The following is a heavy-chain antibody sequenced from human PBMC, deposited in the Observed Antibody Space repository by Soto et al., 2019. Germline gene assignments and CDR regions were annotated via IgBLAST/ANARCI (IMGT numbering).Heavy chain of an antibody. CDR3: AREISRSYYADDDAFDI. J-gene: IGHJ3*02. Sequence: SETLSLTCTVSGGSISSGGYYWSWIRQHPGKGLEWIGYIYYSGSTYYNPSLKSRVTISVDTSKNQFSLKLSSVTAADTAVYYCAREISRSYYADDDAFDIWGQGTMVTVSS. CDR2: IYYSGST. CDR1: GGSISSGGYY. V-gene: IGHV4-31*03. D-gene: IGHD1-26*01.